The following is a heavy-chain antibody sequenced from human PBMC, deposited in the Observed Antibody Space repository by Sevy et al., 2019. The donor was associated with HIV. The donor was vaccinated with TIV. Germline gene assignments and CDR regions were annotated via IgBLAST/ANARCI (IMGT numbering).Heavy chain of an antibody. CDR3: VGDRIAAAGGYFDY. CDR1: GGSVSSGNSY. V-gene: IGHV4-61*01. D-gene: IGHD6-13*01. J-gene: IGHJ4*02. CDR2: ISYIGST. Sequence: SGTLSLTCTVSGGSVSSGNSYWSWIRQPPGKGLEWIGYISYIGSTNYNPSLRSRVTISVDTSKNQLSLRLSSLTAADTAIYYCVGDRIAAAGGYFDYWGQGTLVTVSS.